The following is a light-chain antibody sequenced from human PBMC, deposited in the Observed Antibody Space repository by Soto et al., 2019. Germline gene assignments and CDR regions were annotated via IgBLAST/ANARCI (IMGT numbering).Light chain of an antibody. J-gene: IGKJ3*01. Sequence: DIQMTQSPSSLSASVGDRVTITCQASQDISNYLNWYQQKPGKAPKLLIYDASNLETGVPSRFSGSGSGTDFTFTISSLQPEDIATYYCPLFTFGPGTKVDIK. CDR1: QDISNY. CDR2: DAS. CDR3: PLFT. V-gene: IGKV1-33*01.